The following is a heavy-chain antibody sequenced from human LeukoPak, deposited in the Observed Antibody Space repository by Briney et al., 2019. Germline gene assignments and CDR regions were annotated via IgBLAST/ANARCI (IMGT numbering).Heavy chain of an antibody. J-gene: IGHJ4*02. CDR1: RFTVSSNY. CDR2: IKQDGSQE. Sequence: GGSLRLSCAASRFTVSSNYMSWVRQAPGKGLEWVPHIKQDGSQEYYVDSVKGRFTISRDSAKNSLYLQMDSLRAEDTAVYYCARGVPYDSWSGPHYSDYWGQGTLVTVSS. V-gene: IGHV3-7*01. CDR3: ARGVPYDSWSGPHYSDY. D-gene: IGHD3-3*01.